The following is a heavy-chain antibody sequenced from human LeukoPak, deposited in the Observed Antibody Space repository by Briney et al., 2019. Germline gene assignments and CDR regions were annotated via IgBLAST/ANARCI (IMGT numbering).Heavy chain of an antibody. CDR2: ISAYNGNT. Sequence: ASVKVSCKASGYTFTSYDINWVRQAPGQGLEWMGWISAYNGNTNYAQKLQGRVTMTTDTSTSTAYMELRSLRSDDTAVYYCARWSSSWYGHWFDPWGQGTLVTVSS. V-gene: IGHV1-18*01. CDR3: ARWSSSWYGHWFDP. J-gene: IGHJ5*02. CDR1: GYTFTSYD. D-gene: IGHD6-13*01.